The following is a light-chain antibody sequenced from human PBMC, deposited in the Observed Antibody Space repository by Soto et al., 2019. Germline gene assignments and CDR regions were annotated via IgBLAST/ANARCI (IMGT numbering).Light chain of an antibody. CDR2: DAS. J-gene: IGKJ4*01. CDR3: QQYGSSALT. V-gene: IGKV3-11*01. Sequence: EIVLTQSPATLSLSPGERATLSCRASQSVSSYLLWYQQKPGQAPRLLIYDASNRATGIPARFSGSGSETDFTLTISSLEPEDFAVYYCQQYGSSALTFGGGTKVDIK. CDR1: QSVSSY.